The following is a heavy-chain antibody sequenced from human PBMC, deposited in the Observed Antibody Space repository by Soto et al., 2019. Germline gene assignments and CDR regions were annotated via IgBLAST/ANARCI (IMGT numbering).Heavy chain of an antibody. J-gene: IGHJ6*03. V-gene: IGHV1-69*13. CDR1: GGTFSSYA. D-gene: IGHD1-26*01. CDR2: IIPIFGTA. CDR3: AELQYFFYYKDG. Sequence: ASVKVSCKASGGTFSSYAISWVRQAPGQGLEWMGGIIPIFGTANYAQKFQGRVTITADESTSTAYMELSSLRSEDTAGYYCAELQYFFYYKDGLGKGSPVNLS.